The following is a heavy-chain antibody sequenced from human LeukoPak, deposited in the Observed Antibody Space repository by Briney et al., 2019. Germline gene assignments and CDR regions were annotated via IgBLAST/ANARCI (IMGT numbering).Heavy chain of an antibody. CDR1: GGTFNKYS. J-gene: IGHJ3*02. Sequence: GSSVKVSCKASGGTFNKYSISWVRQAPGQGPEWMGGIIPMFVTANYAQKFQGRLTITADKSTSTAYMELSSLRSEDTAVYYCARDDFRSARAFDIWGQGTMVTVSS. CDR3: ARDDFRSARAFDI. V-gene: IGHV1-69*06. CDR2: IIPMFVTA. D-gene: IGHD6-25*01.